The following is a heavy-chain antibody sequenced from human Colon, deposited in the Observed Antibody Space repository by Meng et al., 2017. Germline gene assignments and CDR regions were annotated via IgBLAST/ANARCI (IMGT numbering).Heavy chain of an antibody. D-gene: IGHD3-9*01. CDR2: IHPSGST. V-gene: IGHV4-34*01. J-gene: IGHJ4*02. CDR1: GGSFSDYY. Sequence: QVQPRHGGTGLLKPSETLSLTCAVYGGSFSDYYLTWIRQPPGKGLEWVGEIHPSGSTYYSPSLQSRVTITLDTSKNQFSLTLSSMTAADTAVYYCARGVDWAKSGNFWGQGTLVTVSS. CDR3: ARGVDWAKSGNF.